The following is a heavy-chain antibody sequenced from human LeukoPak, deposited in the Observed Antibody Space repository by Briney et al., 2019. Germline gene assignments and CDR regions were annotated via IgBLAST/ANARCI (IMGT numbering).Heavy chain of an antibody. J-gene: IGHJ6*03. V-gene: IGHV5-51*01. D-gene: IGHD3-16*02. Sequence: PGESLKISCKGSGYSFTSYWIGWVRQMPGKGLEWMGIIYPGDSDTRYSPSFQGQVTISADKSISTAYLQWSSLKASETAMYYCARWYYSRYTTGYYYYMDVWGKGTTVTVSS. CDR3: ARWYYSRYTTGYYYYMDV. CDR2: IYPGDSDT. CDR1: GYSFTSYW.